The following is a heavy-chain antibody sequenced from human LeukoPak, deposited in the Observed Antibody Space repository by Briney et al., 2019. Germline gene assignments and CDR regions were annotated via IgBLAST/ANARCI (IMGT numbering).Heavy chain of an antibody. CDR3: ARRYDPYALDF. CDR1: GVSMSRSSDY. D-gene: IGHD3-3*01. CDR2: IYYSGST. Sequence: SETLSLTCTVSGVSMSRSSDYWVWIRQHPGKGLEWIGYIYYSGSTYYNPSLKSRVTISLDTSKNQFSLKLTSVTAADTAVYYCARRYDPYALDFWGPGTMITVSS. V-gene: IGHV4-31*03. J-gene: IGHJ3*01.